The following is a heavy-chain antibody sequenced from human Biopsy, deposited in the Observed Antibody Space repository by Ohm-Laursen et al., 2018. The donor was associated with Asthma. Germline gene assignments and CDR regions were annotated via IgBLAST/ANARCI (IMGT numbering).Heavy chain of an antibody. Sequence: ASVKVSCKSLGGTFNTYVIGWVRQAPGQGLEWVGGVNSVFGTTTYPQKFQDRVTITADDSTSTVYMELSSLRSEDAAVYYCARKAGSCISRTCYSLDFWGQGTLVTVSS. CDR2: VNSVFGTT. CDR3: ARKAGSCISRTCYSLDF. J-gene: IGHJ4*02. D-gene: IGHD2-2*01. V-gene: IGHV1-69*13. CDR1: GGTFNTYV.